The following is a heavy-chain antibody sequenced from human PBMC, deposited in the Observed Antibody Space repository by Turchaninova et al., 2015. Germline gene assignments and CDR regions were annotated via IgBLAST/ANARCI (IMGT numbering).Heavy chain of an antibody. Sequence: EVQLVESGGGLVQPGGSLRLSCAASGFTFSSSEMNWVRRAPGKGVGWVSYISSFGSSKYHAESVKGRLTISRDNAKNSLYLQRNSLRAEDTAVYYCARDSGYVDFDYWGQGTLVTVSS. D-gene: IGHD5-12*01. V-gene: IGHV3-48*03. CDR1: GFTFSSSE. CDR3: ARDSGYVDFDY. CDR2: ISSFGSSK. J-gene: IGHJ4*02.